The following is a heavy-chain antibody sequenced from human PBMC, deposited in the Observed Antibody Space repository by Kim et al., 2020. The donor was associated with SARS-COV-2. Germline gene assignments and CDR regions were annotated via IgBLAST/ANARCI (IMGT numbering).Heavy chain of an antibody. Sequence: SETLSLTCTVSGGSISSYYWSWIRQPPGKGLEWIGYIYYSGSTNYNPSLKSRVTISVDTSKNQFSLKLSSVTAADTAVYYCARAVYDFWSGYYPTNWFDPWGQGTLVTVSS. V-gene: IGHV4-59*01. CDR3: ARAVYDFWSGYYPTNWFDP. D-gene: IGHD3-3*01. CDR1: GGSISSYY. J-gene: IGHJ5*02. CDR2: IYYSGST.